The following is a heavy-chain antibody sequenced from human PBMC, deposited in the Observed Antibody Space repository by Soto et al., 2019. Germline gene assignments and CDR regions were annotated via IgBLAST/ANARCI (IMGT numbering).Heavy chain of an antibody. V-gene: IGHV6-1*01. CDR1: GDSVSSNSAT. J-gene: IGHJ4*02. D-gene: IGHD5-18*01. CDR2: TYYRSKWYN. Sequence: SQTLSLTCAISGDSVSSNSATWDWIRQSPSRGLEWLGRTYYRSKWYNDYAVSVKSRITINPDTSNNQLSLKLSSVTAADTAVYYCASLVAGYSYGHFDYWGQGTLVTVSS. CDR3: ASLVAGYSYGHFDY.